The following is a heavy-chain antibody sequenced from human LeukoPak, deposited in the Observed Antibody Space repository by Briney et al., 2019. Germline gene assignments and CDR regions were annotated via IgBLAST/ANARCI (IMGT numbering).Heavy chain of an antibody. D-gene: IGHD6-13*01. CDR1: GFTFSSYA. Sequence: NPGGSLRLSCAASGFTFSSYAMSWVRQAPGKGLEWVSAISSSSTYIYYANSVKGRFTISRDNAKNSLYLQMNSLSAEDTAVYYCGSIGSSWYEDYCGQGTLVTVSS. CDR2: ISSSSTYI. CDR3: GSIGSSWYEDY. J-gene: IGHJ4*02. V-gene: IGHV3-21*01.